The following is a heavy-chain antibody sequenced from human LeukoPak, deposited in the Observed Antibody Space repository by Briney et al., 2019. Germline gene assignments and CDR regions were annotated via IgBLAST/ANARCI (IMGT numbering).Heavy chain of an antibody. CDR3: ARDRGVRGVIVPNFDY. CDR2: ISSSSSYI. Sequence: GGSLRLSCVASGFTFSSHGMNWVRQAPGKGLEWVSSISSSSSYIYYADSVKGRFTISRDNAKNSLYLQMNSLRAEDTAVYYCARDRGVRGVIVPNFDYWGQGTLVTVSS. CDR1: GFTFSSHG. V-gene: IGHV3-21*01. J-gene: IGHJ4*02. D-gene: IGHD3-10*01.